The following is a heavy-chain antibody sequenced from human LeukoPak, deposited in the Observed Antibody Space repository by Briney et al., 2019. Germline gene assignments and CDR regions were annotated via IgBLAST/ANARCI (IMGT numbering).Heavy chain of an antibody. D-gene: IGHD3-22*01. CDR2: IYYSGST. CDR1: GGSISSYY. Sequence: SETLSLTCTVSGGSISSYYWSWIRQPPGKGLEWIGYIYYSGSTNYNPSLKSRVTMSVDTSKNQFSLKLSSVTAADTAVYYCARAPNYYDSSGYYYYDYWGQGTLVTVSS. CDR3: ARAPNYYDSSGYYYYDY. V-gene: IGHV4-59*01. J-gene: IGHJ4*02.